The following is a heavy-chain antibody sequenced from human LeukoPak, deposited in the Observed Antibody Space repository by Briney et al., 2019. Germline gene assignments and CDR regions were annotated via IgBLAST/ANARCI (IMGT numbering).Heavy chain of an antibody. CDR2: IHYSGNT. CDR3: ARVSPHDEGWLDP. CDR1: GGSISSGGYY. D-gene: IGHD3-3*01. V-gene: IGHV4-30-4*01. Sequence: SQTLSLTCTVSGGSISSGGYYWSWIRQPPGKGLEWIGYIHYSGNTYYNPSLKSRVTISVDTSKNQFSLKLSSVTAADTAVYPCARVSPHDEGWLDPWGQGTLVTVS. J-gene: IGHJ5*02.